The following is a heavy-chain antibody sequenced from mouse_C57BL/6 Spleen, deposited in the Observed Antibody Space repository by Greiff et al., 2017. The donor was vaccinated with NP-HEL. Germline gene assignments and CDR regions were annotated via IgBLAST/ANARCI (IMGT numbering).Heavy chain of an antibody. D-gene: IGHD2-4*01. Sequence: VKLQQSGAELVRPGASVKLSCKASGYTFTDYYINWVKQRPGQGLEWIARIYPGSGNTYYNEKFKGKATLTAEKSSSTAYMQLSSLTSEDSAVYFCARRGDYDGYAMDYWGQGTSVTVSS. J-gene: IGHJ4*01. V-gene: IGHV1-76*01. CDR2: IYPGSGNT. CDR1: GYTFTDYY. CDR3: ARRGDYDGYAMDY.